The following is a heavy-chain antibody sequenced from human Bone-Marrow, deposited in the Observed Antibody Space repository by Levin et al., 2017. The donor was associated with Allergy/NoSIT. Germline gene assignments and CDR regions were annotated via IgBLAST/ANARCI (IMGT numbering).Heavy chain of an antibody. CDR2: INWNGGST. Sequence: TGESLKISCAASGFTFDDYGMSWVRQAPGKGLEWVSGINWNGGSTGYADSVKGRFTISRDNAKNSLYLQMNSLRAEDTALYHCARAAVVSSYGDYGVRRNYYYMDVWGKGTTVTVSS. CDR1: GFTFDDYG. D-gene: IGHD4-17*01. V-gene: IGHV3-20*01. J-gene: IGHJ6*03. CDR3: ARAAVVSSYGDYGVRRNYYYMDV.